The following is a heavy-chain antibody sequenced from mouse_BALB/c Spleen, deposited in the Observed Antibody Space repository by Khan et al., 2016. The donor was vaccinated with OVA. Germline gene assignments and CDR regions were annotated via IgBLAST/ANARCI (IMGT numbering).Heavy chain of an antibody. CDR2: IWRGGST. J-gene: IGHJ2*01. CDR1: GFSLTSYG. CDR3: AKNYGSSYYFDY. V-gene: IGHV2-5*01. D-gene: IGHD1-1*01. Sequence: QIQLVQSGPGLVQPSQSLSITCTVSGFSLTSYGVHWVRQSPGKGLEWLGVIWRGGSTDYNAAFMSRLSITKDNSKNQVFFKMNSLQADDTAIYYCAKNYGSSYYFDYWGQGTTLTVSS.